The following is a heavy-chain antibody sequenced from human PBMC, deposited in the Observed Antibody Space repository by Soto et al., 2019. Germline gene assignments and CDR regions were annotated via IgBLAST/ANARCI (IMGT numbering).Heavy chain of an antibody. V-gene: IGHV1-46*03. Sequence: QVQLVQSGAEVKKPGASVKVSCKASGYTFTSYYMHWVRQAPGQGLEWMGIINPSGGSTSYAQKFQGRVTMTRDTSTSTVYMELSSLRSEDTAVYYCARDRPPAVAGMYYFDYLGQGTLVTVSS. J-gene: IGHJ4*02. CDR2: INPSGGST. CDR1: GYTFTSYY. D-gene: IGHD6-19*01. CDR3: ARDRPPAVAGMYYFDY.